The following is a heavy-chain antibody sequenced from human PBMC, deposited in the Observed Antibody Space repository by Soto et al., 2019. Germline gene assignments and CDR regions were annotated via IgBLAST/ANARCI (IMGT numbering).Heavy chain of an antibody. CDR1: GGSISSYY. CDR3: AKDGGHSSWDRYYYYGMDV. CDR2: IYHSGST. Sequence: ETLSLTCTVSGGSISSYYWSWIRQPPGKGLEWIGYIYHSGSTYYNPSLKSRVTISVDRSKNQFSLKLSSVTAADTAVYYCAKDGGHSSWDRYYYYGMDVWGQGTTVTVSS. J-gene: IGHJ6*02. D-gene: IGHD6-13*01. V-gene: IGHV4-59*12.